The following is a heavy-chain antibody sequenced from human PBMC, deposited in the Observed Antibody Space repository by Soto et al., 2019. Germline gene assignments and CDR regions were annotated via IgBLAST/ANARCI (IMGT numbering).Heavy chain of an antibody. V-gene: IGHV3-7*01. Sequence: GGSLRLSCVASGFTVCSYWMSWVRQAPGKGQEWVANIKQDGSEKYYVDSVKGRFTISRDNAKNSLYLQMNSLRAEDTAVYYCARDLYGSGPSYYYYYYMDVWGKGTTVTVSS. J-gene: IGHJ6*03. CDR1: GFTVCSYW. D-gene: IGHD3-10*01. CDR3: ARDLYGSGPSYYYYYYMDV. CDR2: IKQDGSEK.